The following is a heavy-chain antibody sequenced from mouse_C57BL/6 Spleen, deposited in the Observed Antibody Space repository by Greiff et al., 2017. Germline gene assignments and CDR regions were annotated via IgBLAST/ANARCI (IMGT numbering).Heavy chain of an antibody. V-gene: IGHV5-16*01. J-gene: IGHJ1*03. CDR2: INYDGGST. D-gene: IGHD2-3*01. Sequence: EVKVVESEGGLVQPGSSMKLSCTASGYTFSDYYMTWVRQVPEKGLEWVANINYDGGSTCYLDSLKSRFIISGDNAKNILYLQMSSLKSEDTATYYCARVDGYWYFDVWGTGTTVTVSS. CDR1: GYTFSDYY. CDR3: ARVDGYWYFDV.